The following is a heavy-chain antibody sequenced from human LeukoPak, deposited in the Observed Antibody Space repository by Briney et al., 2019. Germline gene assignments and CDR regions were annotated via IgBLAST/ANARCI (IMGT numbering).Heavy chain of an antibody. D-gene: IGHD3-10*01. CDR1: GYSFTSYW. CDR2: IYPGDSDT. CDR3: ARNFGEFTRYYYGMDV. J-gene: IGHJ6*02. Sequence: GESLKISCKGSGYSFTSYWIGWVRQMPGKGLEWMGIIYPGDSDTRYSPSFQGQVTISADKSISTAYLQWSSLKASDTAMYYCARNFGEFTRYYYGMDVWGQGTTVTVPS. V-gene: IGHV5-51*01.